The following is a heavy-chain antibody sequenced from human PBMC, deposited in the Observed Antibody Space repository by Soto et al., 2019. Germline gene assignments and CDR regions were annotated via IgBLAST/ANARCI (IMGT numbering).Heavy chain of an antibody. J-gene: IGHJ4*02. CDR1: GGSITGYY. CDR3: ARGWGAVADY. CDR2: INHSGST. Sequence: QVQLQQWGAGLLKPSETLSLTCAVYGGSITGYYWSWIRQPPGKGLEWIGEINHSGSTNYNPSLKSRVTISVDTSKNQFSLKLSSVTAADTAVYYCARGWGAVADYWGQGTLVTVSS. D-gene: IGHD6-19*01. V-gene: IGHV4-34*01.